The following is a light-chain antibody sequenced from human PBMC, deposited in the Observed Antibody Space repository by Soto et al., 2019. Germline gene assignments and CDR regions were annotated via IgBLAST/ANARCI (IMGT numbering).Light chain of an antibody. CDR1: QSVSSN. Sequence: EIVMTQSPATLSVSPGERATLSCRASQSVSSNLAWYQQKPGQAPRLLIYGASTRATGIAARFSGSGSGSEFSLTVSSMQSEDFAVYYCQHYNNLAVTVGHGTKVDIE. CDR3: QHYNNLAVT. V-gene: IGKV3-15*01. CDR2: GAS. J-gene: IGKJ3*01.